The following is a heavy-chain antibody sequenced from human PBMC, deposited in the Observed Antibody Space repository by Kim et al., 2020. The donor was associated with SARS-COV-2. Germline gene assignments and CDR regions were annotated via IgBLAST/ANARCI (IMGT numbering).Heavy chain of an antibody. CDR3: ATDPITMVRGVIITKDY. CDR1: GYTLTDLS. D-gene: IGHD3-10*01. Sequence: ASVKVSCKASGYTLTDLSMHWVRQAPGKGLEWMGGFDPEDGDTIYAQKFQGRVTMTKDTSTDTAYMELSSLRSEDTAVYYCATDPITMVRGVIITKDYWGQGALVTVSS. V-gene: IGHV1-24*01. CDR2: FDPEDGDT. J-gene: IGHJ4*02.